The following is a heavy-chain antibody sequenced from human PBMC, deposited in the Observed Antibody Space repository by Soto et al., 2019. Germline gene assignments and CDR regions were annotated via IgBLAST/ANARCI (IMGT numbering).Heavy chain of an antibody. CDR3: AREAVAYYDGMDV. D-gene: IGHD6-19*01. CDR1: GHTFTTYH. J-gene: IGHJ6*02. V-gene: IGHV1-46*01. CDR2: VNPTNGKI. Sequence: GASVKVSCKASGHTFTTYHLHWVRQAPGQGLEWLGVVNPTNGKITYAQNFQGRVTMTRDTSTTTLYMELTSLRSEDTAVYYCAREAVAYYDGMDVWGQGTTVTVSS.